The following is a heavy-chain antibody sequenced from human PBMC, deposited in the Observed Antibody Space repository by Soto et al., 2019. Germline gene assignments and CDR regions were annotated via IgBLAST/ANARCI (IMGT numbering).Heavy chain of an antibody. CDR3: AKELAKEPTTSIDH. CDR2: ISYDGSNK. Sequence: PGGSLRLSCAASGFTFSSYAMHWVRQAPGKGLEWVAVISYDGSNKYYADSVKGRFTISRDNSKNTLYVQMNSLRAEDTAVYFCAKELAKEPTTSIDHWGQGALVTVSS. J-gene: IGHJ4*02. V-gene: IGHV3-30-3*01. D-gene: IGHD5-12*01. CDR1: GFTFSSYA.